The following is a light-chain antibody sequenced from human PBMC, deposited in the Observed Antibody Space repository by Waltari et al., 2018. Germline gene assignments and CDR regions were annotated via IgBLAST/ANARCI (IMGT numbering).Light chain of an antibody. Sequence: QSALTQPASVSGSPGQSITISCTGTNSDIGASNYVSWYQQHPGKAPILIIFDVTFRSAGVSHRFSGSKSGNTASLTISGLQAEDEADYFCASYIGSALELFGGGIRLTVL. CDR1: NSDIGASNY. CDR2: DVT. CDR3: ASYIGSALEL. J-gene: IGLJ3*02. V-gene: IGLV2-14*03.